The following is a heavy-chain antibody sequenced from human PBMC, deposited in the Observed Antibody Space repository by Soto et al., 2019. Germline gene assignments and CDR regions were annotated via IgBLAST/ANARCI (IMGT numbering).Heavy chain of an antibody. CDR1: GGSIDRSNYY. D-gene: IGHD3-10*01. J-gene: IGHJ4*02. CDR2: TYYNGNA. Sequence: SETLSLICNVSGGSIDRSNYYWDWLRQPPGKGLEWIGTTYYNGNAYYNPSLRSRVSMSVDTSKNQFSLKLISVTAADTAVYYCARHFVAVVIKGWGYWGQGKLVTVSS. V-gene: IGHV4-39*01. CDR3: ARHFVAVVIKGWGY.